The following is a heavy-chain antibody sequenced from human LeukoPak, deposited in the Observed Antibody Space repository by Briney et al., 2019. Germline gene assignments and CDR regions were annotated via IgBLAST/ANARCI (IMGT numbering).Heavy chain of an antibody. V-gene: IGHV1-69*05. CDR3: ARASGTEPYMGKLDY. D-gene: IGHD1-14*01. CDR1: GGTFSSYA. Sequence: SVKVSCKASGGTFSSYAISWVRQAPGQGLEWMGGIIPIFGTANYAQKFQGRVTITTDESMSTAYVELSSLRSGDTAVYYCARASGTEPYMGKLDYWGQGTLVTVSS. J-gene: IGHJ4*02. CDR2: IIPIFGTA.